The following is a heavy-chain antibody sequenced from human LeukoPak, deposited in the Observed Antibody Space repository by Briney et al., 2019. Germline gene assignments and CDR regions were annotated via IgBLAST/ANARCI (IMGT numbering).Heavy chain of an antibody. V-gene: IGHV3-15*07. Sequence: GGSLRLSCAASGFTFSNAWMNWVRQAPGKGLEWVGRIKSKTDGGTTDYAAPVKGRFTISRDDSKNTLYLRMNSLKTEDTAVYYCTTPYCSSTSCGDYWGQGTLVTVSS. J-gene: IGHJ4*02. D-gene: IGHD2-2*01. CDR3: TTPYCSSTSCGDY. CDR1: GFTFSNAW. CDR2: IKSKTDGGTT.